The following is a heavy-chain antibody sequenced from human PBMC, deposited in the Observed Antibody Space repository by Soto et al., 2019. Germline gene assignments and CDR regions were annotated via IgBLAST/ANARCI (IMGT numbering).Heavy chain of an antibody. CDR2: ISSSRGTI. V-gene: IGHV3-48*02. CDR3: ARETLIAARRDYYYYGMDV. Sequence: GGSLRLSCVASGFAFGDSSMNWIRQSPGKGLEWLSYISSSRGTIYYADSVKGRFTISRDNAKNSLYLQMTSLRDEDTAVYYCARETLIAARRDYYYYGMDVWGQGTTVTV. CDR1: GFAFGDSS. J-gene: IGHJ6*02. D-gene: IGHD6-6*01.